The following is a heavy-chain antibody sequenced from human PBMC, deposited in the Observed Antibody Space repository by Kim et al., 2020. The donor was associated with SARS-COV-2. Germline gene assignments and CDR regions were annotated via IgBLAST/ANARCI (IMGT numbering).Heavy chain of an antibody. D-gene: IGHD5-18*01. CDR2: ISSSSSYI. CDR3: ARDLAILDAFDI. J-gene: IGHJ3*02. V-gene: IGHV3-21*01. Sequence: GGSLRLSCAASGFTFSSYSMNWVRQAPGKGLEWVSSISSSSSYIYYADSVKGRFTISRDNAKNSLFLLMNSLRAEDTAVYYCARDLAILDAFDIWGQGTMVTVSS. CDR1: GFTFSSYS.